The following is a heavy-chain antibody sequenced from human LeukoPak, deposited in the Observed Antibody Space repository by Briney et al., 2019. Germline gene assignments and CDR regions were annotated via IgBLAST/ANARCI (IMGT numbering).Heavy chain of an antibody. J-gene: IGHJ4*02. CDR2: IKKDGGET. Sequence: GGSLRLSCAASRFTFSNYWMTWVRQAPGKRLERVANIKKDGGETYYMESVKGRFTISRDNARNSLYLQMNSLTVEDTAVYYCARDMGWQQFDQWGQGTLVTVSS. V-gene: IGHV3-7*01. CDR1: RFTFSNYW. D-gene: IGHD5-24*01. CDR3: ARDMGWQQFDQ.